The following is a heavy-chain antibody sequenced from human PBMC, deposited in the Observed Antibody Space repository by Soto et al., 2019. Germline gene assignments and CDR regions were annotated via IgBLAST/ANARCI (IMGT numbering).Heavy chain of an antibody. CDR1: GFTFSSYA. CDR3: AKGPPGDHLDLLSCYFDY. D-gene: IGHD1-26*01. CDR2: ISGSGGRT. Sequence: EVQLLESGGGLVQPGGSLRLSCAASGFTFSSYAMSWVRQAPGKGLEWVSAISGSGGRTYYADSVKGRFTISRDNSKNTPYLQMNRLRADHTAVYYCAKGPPGDHLDLLSCYFDYWGQGTLVTVSS. J-gene: IGHJ4*02. V-gene: IGHV3-23*01.